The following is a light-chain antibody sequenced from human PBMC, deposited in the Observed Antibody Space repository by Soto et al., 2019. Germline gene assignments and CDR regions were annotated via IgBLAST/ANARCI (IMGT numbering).Light chain of an antibody. CDR1: SGSIASNY. V-gene: IGLV6-57*02. CDR3: QSYDSSMGVV. J-gene: IGLJ2*01. Sequence: NFMLTQPHSVSESPGKTVTISCTGSSGSIASNYVQWYQQRPGGAPTTVIYEDNQRPSGVPDRFSGSIDSSSNSASLTISGLKTEDEADYYCQSYDSSMGVVFGGGTKLTVL. CDR2: EDN.